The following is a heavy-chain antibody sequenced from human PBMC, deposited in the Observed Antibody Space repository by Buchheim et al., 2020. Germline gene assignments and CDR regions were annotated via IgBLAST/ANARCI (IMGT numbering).Heavy chain of an antibody. CDR1: GGSISSGGYY. CDR2: TYNSGTT. J-gene: IGHJ2*01. CDR3: ARDQGGYVWYFDL. D-gene: IGHD5-12*01. Sequence: QVQLQESGPGLVKPSQTLSLTCTVSGGSISSGGYYWNWIRLVPGKGLQWIGHTYNSGTTSYNPSLQGRVTISVDTSENQFSLKLSSVTAADTAVYYCARDQGGYVWYFDLWGRGSL. V-gene: IGHV4-31*03.